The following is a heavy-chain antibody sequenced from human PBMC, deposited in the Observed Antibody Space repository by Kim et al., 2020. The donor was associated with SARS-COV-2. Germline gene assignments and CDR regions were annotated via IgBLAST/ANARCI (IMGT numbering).Heavy chain of an antibody. CDR1: GFTFSSYA. CDR3: AKDRDSSSWYVWYYFDY. Sequence: GGSLRLSCAASGFTFSSYAMSWVRQAPGKGLEWVSATSGSGGSTYYADSVKGRFTISRDNSKNTLYLQINSLRAEDTAVYYCAKDRDSSSWYVWYYFDYWGQGTLVTVSS. J-gene: IGHJ4*02. CDR2: TSGSGGST. V-gene: IGHV3-23*01. D-gene: IGHD6-13*01.